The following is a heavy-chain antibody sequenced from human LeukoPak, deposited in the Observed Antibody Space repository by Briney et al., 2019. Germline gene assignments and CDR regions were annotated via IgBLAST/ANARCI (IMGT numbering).Heavy chain of an antibody. Sequence: GGCLRLSCAASGFTFSSYAMSWVRQAPGKGREWVSAISGSGGSTYYAHSVKGRFTISKDNSKNTLYLQMNSLRAEDTAVYYCARDLITVTTALDYWGQGTLVTVSS. CDR3: ARDLITVTTALDY. J-gene: IGHJ4*02. V-gene: IGHV3-23*01. D-gene: IGHD4-17*01. CDR2: ISGSGGST. CDR1: GFTFSSYA.